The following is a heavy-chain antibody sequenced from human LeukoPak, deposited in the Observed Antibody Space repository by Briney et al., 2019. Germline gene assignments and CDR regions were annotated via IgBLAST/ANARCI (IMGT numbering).Heavy chain of an antibody. CDR1: GGSISSYY. J-gene: IGHJ2*01. D-gene: IGHD4-17*01. CDR3: ARDRGDLVTTGYFDL. V-gene: IGHV4-59*12. CDR2: IYYSGST. Sequence: SETLSLTCTVSGGSISSYYWSWIRQPPGKGLEWIGYIYYSGSTYYNPSLKSRVTISVDTSKNQFSLKLSSVTAADTAVYYCARDRGDLVTTGYFDLWGRGTLVTVSS.